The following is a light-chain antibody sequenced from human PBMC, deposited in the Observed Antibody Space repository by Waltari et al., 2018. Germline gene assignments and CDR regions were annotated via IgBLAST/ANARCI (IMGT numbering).Light chain of an antibody. Sequence: DIQMTQSPSSLSASVGDTVTITCRASQAINNYLAWYQQKPGQAPKPLIYYASNLKRGVPSRFSGSGSGTDFTLTISSLQPEDFVSYDCQQHTSYPLTFGGGTKVEIK. CDR2: YAS. CDR3: QQHTSYPLT. V-gene: IGKV1-16*01. J-gene: IGKJ4*01. CDR1: QAINNY.